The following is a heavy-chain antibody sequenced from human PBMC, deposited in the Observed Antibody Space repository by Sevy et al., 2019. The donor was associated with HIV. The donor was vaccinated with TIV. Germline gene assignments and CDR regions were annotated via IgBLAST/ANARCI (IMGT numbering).Heavy chain of an antibody. V-gene: IGHV4-61*01. CDR3: ARDHSRSYYDSWFDP. Sequence: SETLSLTCTVSGGSVSSDNYYWSWIRQPPGKGLEWIGNIYYSGSTNYNPSLKSRVTISVDTSKNQFSRKLSSVTAADTAVYYCARDHSRSYYDSWFDPWGQGTLVTVSS. D-gene: IGHD1-26*01. CDR1: GGSVSSDNYY. J-gene: IGHJ5*02. CDR2: IYYSGST.